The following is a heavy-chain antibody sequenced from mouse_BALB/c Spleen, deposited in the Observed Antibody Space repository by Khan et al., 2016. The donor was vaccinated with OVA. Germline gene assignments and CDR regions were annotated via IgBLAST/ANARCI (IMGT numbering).Heavy chain of an antibody. CDR1: GYTFTNYG. V-gene: IGHV9-3*02. Sequence: QIQLVQSGPELKKPGETVKISCKASGYTFTNYGMNWMKQTPGKGLKWMGWTNTNTGEPTYVEEFKGRFAFSLETSASTAYLQINNLKNEETATYFCARSRWLLPAMDYWGQGTSVTVSS. D-gene: IGHD2-3*01. CDR2: TNTNTGEP. J-gene: IGHJ4*01. CDR3: ARSRWLLPAMDY.